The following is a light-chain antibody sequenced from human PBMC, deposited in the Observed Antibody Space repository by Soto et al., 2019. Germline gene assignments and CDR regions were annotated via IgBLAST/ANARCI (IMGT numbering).Light chain of an antibody. J-gene: IGLJ1*01. CDR1: NSDDGGYIL. CDR3: SSYRISYKCD. CDR2: EIH. Sequence: QCVLTPPASVTGSTGQSITISCTRTNSDDGGYILVSWYQQHPGKDPQLMIYEIHNRTSGVTNRFPRSKSEHTASTTISWLQAEDESDYYCSSYRISYKCDFGTGTKPTV. V-gene: IGLV2-14*01.